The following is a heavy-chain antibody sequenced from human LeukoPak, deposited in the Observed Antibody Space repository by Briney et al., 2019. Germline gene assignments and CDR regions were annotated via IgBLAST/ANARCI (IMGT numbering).Heavy chain of an antibody. CDR3: ARRGPNYYDSSGLDY. D-gene: IGHD3-22*01. Sequence: GASVKVSCKASGYTFTSYYMHWVRQAPGQGLEWMGIINPSGGSTSYAQKFQGRVTMTRDTSTSTVYMELSSLRSEDTAVYYCARRGPNYYDSSGLDYCGQGTLVTVSS. CDR2: INPSGGST. CDR1: GYTFTSYY. J-gene: IGHJ4*02. V-gene: IGHV1-46*01.